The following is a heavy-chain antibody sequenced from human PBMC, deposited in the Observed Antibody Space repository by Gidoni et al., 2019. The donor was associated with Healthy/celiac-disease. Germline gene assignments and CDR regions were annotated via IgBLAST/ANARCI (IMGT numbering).Heavy chain of an antibody. J-gene: IGHJ4*02. CDR1: GGSISSSSYY. Sequence: QLQLQESGPGLVKPSETLSLTCTFSGGSISSSSYYWGWIRQPPGKGLEWIGSIYYSGSTYYNPSLKSRVTISVDTSKNQFSLKLSSVTAADTAVYYCARHGVAARPFDYWGQGTLVTVSS. CDR3: ARHGVAARPFDY. CDR2: IYYSGST. V-gene: IGHV4-39*01. D-gene: IGHD6-6*01.